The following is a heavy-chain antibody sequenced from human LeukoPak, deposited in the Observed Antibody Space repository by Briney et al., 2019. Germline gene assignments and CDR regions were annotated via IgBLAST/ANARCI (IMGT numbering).Heavy chain of an antibody. Sequence: QSGGSLRLSCAASGFTFGSCSMNWVRQAPGKGLEWVSHISPGSGTIYYADSVKGRFTISRDNTKGSLYLQMNSLRAEDTAVYYCARKVPGVGGGLSDYWGQGTLVTVSS. D-gene: IGHD2-15*01. CDR1: GFTFGSCS. J-gene: IGHJ4*02. V-gene: IGHV3-48*01. CDR3: ARKVPGVGGGLSDY. CDR2: ISPGSGTI.